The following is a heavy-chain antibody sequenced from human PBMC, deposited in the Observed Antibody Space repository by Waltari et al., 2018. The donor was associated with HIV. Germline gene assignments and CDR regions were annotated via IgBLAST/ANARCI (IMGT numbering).Heavy chain of an antibody. D-gene: IGHD4-17*01. CDR3: ATTVSDIDL. V-gene: IGHV1-18*01. CDR2: ISASNGDR. J-gene: IGHJ3*01. Sequence: QIQLVQSGPEVRKPGASVKVSCKTSGYTFSSSGISWVRQAPGQGLEWMGWISASNGDRKYQQKFQDRVTMTTDTSTRTAYMELRSLRSDDTAVYYCATTVSDIDLWGQGTLVAVSS. CDR1: GYTFSSSG.